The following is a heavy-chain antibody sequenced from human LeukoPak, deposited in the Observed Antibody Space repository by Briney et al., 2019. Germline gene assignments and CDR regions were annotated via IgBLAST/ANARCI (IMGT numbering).Heavy chain of an antibody. Sequence: ASVKVSCTASGYTFTGYYMHWVRQAPGQGLEWMGWINPNSGGTNYAQKFQGRVTMTRDTSISTAYMELSRLRSDDTAVYYCATIAAAGYNWFDPWGQGTLVTVSS. CDR2: INPNSGGT. D-gene: IGHD6-13*01. CDR1: GYTFTGYY. J-gene: IGHJ5*02. V-gene: IGHV1-2*02. CDR3: ATIAAAGYNWFDP.